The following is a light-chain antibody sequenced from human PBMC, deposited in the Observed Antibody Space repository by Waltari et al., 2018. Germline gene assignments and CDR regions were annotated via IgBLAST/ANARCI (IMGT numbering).Light chain of an antibody. Sequence: DVVMTQFPLSLPVTLGQPASIPCRSGESLVESDGDAYLSWFQQRPGQSPSRLISKVSKRDSGVPDRFSGSQSGSEFTLKISSVEAEDAGVYYCMQGKYWPRTFGQGTKVEIK. CDR2: KVS. CDR3: MQGKYWPRT. CDR1: ESLVESDGDAY. J-gene: IGKJ1*01. V-gene: IGKV2-30*01.